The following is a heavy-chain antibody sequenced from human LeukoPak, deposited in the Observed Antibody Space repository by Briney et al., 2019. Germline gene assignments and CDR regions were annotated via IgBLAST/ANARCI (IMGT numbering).Heavy chain of an antibody. D-gene: IGHD6-19*01. CDR1: GFTFSSYS. Sequence: GGSLRLSCAASGFTFSSYSMNWVRQAPGKGLEWVSYISSSSSTIYYADSVKGRFTISRDNAKNSLYLQLNSLRAEDTAVYYCARDGSPVAREFDYWGQGTLVTVSS. CDR3: ARDGSPVAREFDY. V-gene: IGHV3-48*04. CDR2: ISSSSSTI. J-gene: IGHJ4*02.